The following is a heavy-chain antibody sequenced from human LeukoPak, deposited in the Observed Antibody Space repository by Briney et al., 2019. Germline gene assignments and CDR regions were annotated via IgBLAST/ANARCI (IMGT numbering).Heavy chain of an antibody. Sequence: VASLRLSCKASGHSCNTFGMNWVRQAPGQGLEWVAWISPYNSHRNYADKLQGRVTMTTDTSTTTPYMEMRSLRSDDTAVYFCANVAKGRYFFYYMDVWGKGTTVTVS. J-gene: IGHJ6*03. CDR2: ISPYNSHR. V-gene: IGHV1-18*01. D-gene: IGHD2-15*01. CDR1: GHSCNTFG. CDR3: ANVAKGRYFFYYMDV.